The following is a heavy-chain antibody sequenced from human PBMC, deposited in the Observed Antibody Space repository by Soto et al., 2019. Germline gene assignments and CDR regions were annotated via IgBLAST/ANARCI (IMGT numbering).Heavy chain of an antibody. CDR1: GFTFSIYW. CDR2: INSDGSTT. Sequence: GGSLRLSCAASGFTFSIYWMHWVRQAPGKGLVWVSRINSDGSTTGYADSVRGRFTISRDNAKNTLYLQMNSLRAEDTAVYYCARKTTGDSFDIWGQGTMVTVSS. J-gene: IGHJ3*02. D-gene: IGHD1-1*01. CDR3: ARKTTGDSFDI. V-gene: IGHV3-74*01.